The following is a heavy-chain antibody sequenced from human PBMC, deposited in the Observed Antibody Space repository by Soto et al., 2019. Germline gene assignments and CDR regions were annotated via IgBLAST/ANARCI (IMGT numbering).Heavy chain of an antibody. CDR2: ISYDETEK. Sequence: QVQLVDSGGGVVQPGRSLRLSCAASGFTFSSYAMHWVRQAPGKGLEWVAVISYDETEKYYADSMKGRFTISRDNSKKTLYLQMSSLRPEDTTVYYCARDRLYDSNTYYDMYGMGVWGRGTTVTVSS. D-gene: IGHD3-22*01. CDR1: GFTFSSYA. V-gene: IGHV3-30-3*01. CDR3: ARDRLYDSNTYYDMYGMGV. J-gene: IGHJ6*02.